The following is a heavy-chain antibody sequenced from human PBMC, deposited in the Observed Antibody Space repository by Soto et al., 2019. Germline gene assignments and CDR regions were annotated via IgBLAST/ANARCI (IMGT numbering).Heavy chain of an antibody. Sequence: QPGGSLRLSCAASGFTVSSNYMSWVRQAPGKGLEWVSVIYSGGSTYYADSVKGRFTISRDNSKNTLYLQMNSLRAEDTAVYYCAMSIAAAGPEYFQHWGQGTLVTVSS. V-gene: IGHV3-53*01. J-gene: IGHJ1*01. CDR2: IYSGGST. CDR3: AMSIAAAGPEYFQH. CDR1: GFTVSSNY. D-gene: IGHD6-13*01.